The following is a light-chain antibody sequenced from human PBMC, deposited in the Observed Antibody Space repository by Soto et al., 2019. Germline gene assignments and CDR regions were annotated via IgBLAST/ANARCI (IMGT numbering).Light chain of an antibody. CDR3: QQYDSLPVA. V-gene: IGKV1-33*01. CDR1: QDIGNS. CDR2: DAF. Sequence: DLQMTQSPSSLSASVGDRVTITCQASQDIGNSLNWYQQKPGKAPRLLIYDAFNLEVGVSARFSGRGSGTDFTLTIISLQPEDFATDYCQQYDSLPVAFGPGTKV. J-gene: IGKJ3*01.